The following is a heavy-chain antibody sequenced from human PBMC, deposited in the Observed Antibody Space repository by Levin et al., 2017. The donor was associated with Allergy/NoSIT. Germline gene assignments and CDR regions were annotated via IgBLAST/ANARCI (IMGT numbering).Heavy chain of an antibody. CDR1: GYSFTSYW. D-gene: IGHD6-19*01. V-gene: IGHV5-51*01. Sequence: PEASVKVSCKGSGYSFTSYWIGWVRQMPGKGLEWMGIIYPGDSDTRYSPSFQGQVTISADKSISTAYLQWSSLKASDTAMYYCARQSSGWYTFDYWGQGTLVTVSS. J-gene: IGHJ4*02. CDR2: IYPGDSDT. CDR3: ARQSSGWYTFDY.